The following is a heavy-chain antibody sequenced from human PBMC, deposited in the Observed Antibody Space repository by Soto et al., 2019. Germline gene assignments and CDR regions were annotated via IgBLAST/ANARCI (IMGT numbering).Heavy chain of an antibody. J-gene: IGHJ6*02. D-gene: IGHD4-17*01. CDR3: ARDGDYGDYSDYYGMDV. CDR2: ISSSSSYI. Sequence: PGGSLRLSCAASGFTFSSYSMNWVRQAPGKGLEWVSSISSSSSYIYYADSVKGRFTISRDNAKNSLYLQMNSLRAEDTAVYYCARDGDYGDYSDYYGMDVWGQGTTVTV. V-gene: IGHV3-21*01. CDR1: GFTFSSYS.